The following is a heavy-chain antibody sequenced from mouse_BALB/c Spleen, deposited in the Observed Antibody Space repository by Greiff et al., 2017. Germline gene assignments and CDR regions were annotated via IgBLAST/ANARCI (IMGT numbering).Heavy chain of an antibody. CDR2: IDPETGGT. J-gene: IGHJ2*01. V-gene: IGHV1-15*01. D-gene: IGHD1-2*01. Sequence: QVQLQQSGAELVRPGASVTLSCKASGYTFTDYEMHWVKQTPVHGLEWIGAIDPETGGTAYNQKFKGKATLTADKSSSTAYMELRSLTSEDSAVYYWTRGATATLTYFDYWGQGTTLTVSS. CDR3: TRGATATLTYFDY. CDR1: GYTFTDYE.